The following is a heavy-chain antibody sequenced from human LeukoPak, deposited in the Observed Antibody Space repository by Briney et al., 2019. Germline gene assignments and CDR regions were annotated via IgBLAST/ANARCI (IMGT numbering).Heavy chain of an antibody. CDR2: VSFIDNI. CDR3: ARYTIAHGFDM. D-gene: IGHD2-21*01. Sequence: PRASVKVSCKASGYTSSRPDINWVRQAPGKGLEWLGYVSFIDNIGYAQKFQGRLTFSRDTSITTAYMELSSLRSEDTAVYYCARYTIAHGFDMWGQGTMVTVST. J-gene: IGHJ3*02. V-gene: IGHV1-8*02. CDR1: GYTSSRPD.